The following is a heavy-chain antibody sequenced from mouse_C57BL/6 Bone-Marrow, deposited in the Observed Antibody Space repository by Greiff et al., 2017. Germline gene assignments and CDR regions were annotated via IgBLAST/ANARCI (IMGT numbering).Heavy chain of an antibody. CDR1: GFTFSNYW. CDR2: IRLKSDNYAT. CDR3: TERAY. V-gene: IGHV6-3*01. Sequence: DVMLVESGGGLVQPGGSMKLSCVASGFTFSNYWMNWVRQSPEKGLEWVAQIRLKSDNYATPYAESVKGRFTISRDDSKSSVYLQMNNLRAEDTGIYYCTERAYWGQGTLVTVSA. J-gene: IGHJ3*01.